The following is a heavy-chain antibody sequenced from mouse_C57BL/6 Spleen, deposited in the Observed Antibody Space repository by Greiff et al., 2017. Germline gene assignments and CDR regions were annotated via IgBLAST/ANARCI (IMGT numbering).Heavy chain of an antibody. CDR3: ARSGDYYGSSLYAMDY. D-gene: IGHD1-1*01. CDR2: IYPRRGHT. V-gene: IGHV1-81*01. CDR1: GYTFTSYG. J-gene: IGHJ4*01. Sequence: VQLQESGAELARPGASVKLSCKASGYTFTSYGISWVKQRTGQGLEWIGEIYPRRGHTYYNEKFKGKATLTADKSSSTAYMELRSLTSEDSEVDFGARSGDYYGSSLYAMDYWGQGASVTVSS.